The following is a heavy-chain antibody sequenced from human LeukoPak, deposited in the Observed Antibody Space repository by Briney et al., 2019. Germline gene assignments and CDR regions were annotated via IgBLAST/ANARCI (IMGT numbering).Heavy chain of an antibody. D-gene: IGHD2-21*02. V-gene: IGHV5-51*01. CDR3: ARRCGGDCFDAFDI. CDR1: GYSFTTHW. CDR2: IYPGDSDT. Sequence: GESLKISCKASGYSFTTHWIGWVRQMPGKGLEWMGIIYPGDSDTRYSPSFQGHVTISADKSISTAYLQWSSLKASDTAMYYCARRCGGDCFDAFDIWGQGTMVIVSS. J-gene: IGHJ3*02.